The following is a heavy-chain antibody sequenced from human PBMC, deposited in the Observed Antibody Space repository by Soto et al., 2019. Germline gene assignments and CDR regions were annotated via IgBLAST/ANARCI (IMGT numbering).Heavy chain of an antibody. V-gene: IGHV3-23*01. D-gene: IGHD1-7*01. CDR2: ISGGGGST. J-gene: IGHJ3*02. Sequence: GSLRVSYAACGLTFSSYAMIWVRQAPGKGLEWVSAISGGGGSTYDADSAKGRFTISRDNSKNTLYLQMKSLRAEDTAVYYCAKIMVGGTTLAFDIWGQGTMVTLSS. CDR3: AKIMVGGTTLAFDI. CDR1: GLTFSSYA.